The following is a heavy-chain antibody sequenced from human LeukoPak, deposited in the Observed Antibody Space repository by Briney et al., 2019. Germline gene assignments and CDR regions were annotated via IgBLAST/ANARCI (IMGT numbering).Heavy chain of an antibody. CDR1: GGSISGHY. Sequence: SETLSLTCTVFGGSISGHYWSWIRQSPGKGLEWIGHIYHSGGANYNPSLQSRVTFSVDASMNEFSLKVTSMTAADTAVYYCARFGAVSNNKHYLDVWGKRTTVTVSS. CDR2: IYHSGGA. V-gene: IGHV4-59*11. D-gene: IGHD3-3*01. J-gene: IGHJ6*03. CDR3: ARFGAVSNNKHYLDV.